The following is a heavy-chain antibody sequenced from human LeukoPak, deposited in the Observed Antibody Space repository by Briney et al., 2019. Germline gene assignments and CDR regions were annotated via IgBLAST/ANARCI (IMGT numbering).Heavy chain of an antibody. D-gene: IGHD3-22*01. CDR1: GGSISSSSYY. Sequence: SEALSLTWTVSGGSISSSSYYWGWIRQHPGKGLAWIGSLYYSGSTYYNPYLKSRVTISVDTSKNQFSLKLSSVTAADTALYYCARHSRVVAFDTFDIWGQGTMVTVSS. V-gene: IGHV4-39*01. CDR3: ARHSRVVAFDTFDI. J-gene: IGHJ3*02. CDR2: LYYSGST.